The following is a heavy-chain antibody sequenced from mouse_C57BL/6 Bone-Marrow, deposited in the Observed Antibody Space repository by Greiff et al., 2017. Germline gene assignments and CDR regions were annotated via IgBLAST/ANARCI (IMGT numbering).Heavy chain of an antibody. CDR1: GYSFTSYY. D-gene: IGHD1-1*01. CDR2: IYPGSGNT. Sequence: QVQLQQSGPELVKPGASVKISCKASGYSFTSYYIHWVKQRPGQGLEWIGWIYPGSGNTKYNEKFKGKATLTADTSSSTAYMQLSSLTSEDSAVYYSASITTVVAKDYWGQGTTLTVSS. V-gene: IGHV1-66*01. CDR3: ASITTVVAKDY. J-gene: IGHJ2*01.